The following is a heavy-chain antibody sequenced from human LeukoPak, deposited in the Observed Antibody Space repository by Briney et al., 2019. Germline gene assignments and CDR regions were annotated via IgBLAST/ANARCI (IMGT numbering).Heavy chain of an antibody. CDR3: ARHNSPYYDFWSGYYTPDENLDY. CDR1: GYSISSGYY. J-gene: IGHJ4*02. Sequence: SETLSLTCAVSGYSISSGYYWGWIRQPPGKGLEWIGSIYHSGSTYCNPSLKSRVTISVDTSKNQFSLKLSSVTAADTAVYYCARHNSPYYDFWSGYYTPDENLDYWGQGTLVTVSS. CDR2: IYHSGST. D-gene: IGHD3-3*01. V-gene: IGHV4-38-2*01.